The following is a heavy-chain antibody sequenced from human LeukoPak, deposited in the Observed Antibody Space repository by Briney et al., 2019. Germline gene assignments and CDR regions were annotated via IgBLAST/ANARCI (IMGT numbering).Heavy chain of an antibody. D-gene: IGHD3-22*01. CDR2: IYTSGST. CDR1: GGSISGYY. J-gene: IGHJ4*02. V-gene: IGHV4-4*07. Sequence: SETLSLTCTVSGGSISGYYWSWIRQPAGKGLEWIGRIYTSGSTNYNPSLKSRVTMSVDTSKNQFSLKLSSVTAADTAVYYCVPYYYDSSGYYYAPGWGQGTLVTVSS. CDR3: VPYYYDSSGYYYAPG.